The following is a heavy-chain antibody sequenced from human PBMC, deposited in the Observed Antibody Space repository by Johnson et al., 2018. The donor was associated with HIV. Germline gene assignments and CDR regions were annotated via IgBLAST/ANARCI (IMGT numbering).Heavy chain of an antibody. CDR3: ARWIQLLVACDI. Sequence: QVQLVESGGGVVQPGGSLRLSCAASGFTFSSYGMHWVRQAPGKGLEWVAFIRYDGSNKYYADSVKGRFTISRDNSKNTLYLQMNSRRAEDTAVYYCARWIQLLVACDIWGQGTMVTVSS. CDR1: GFTFSSYG. V-gene: IGHV3-30*02. CDR2: IRYDGSNK. J-gene: IGHJ3*02. D-gene: IGHD5-18*01.